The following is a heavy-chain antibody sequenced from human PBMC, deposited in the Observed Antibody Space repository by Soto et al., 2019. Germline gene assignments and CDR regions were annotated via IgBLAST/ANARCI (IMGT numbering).Heavy chain of an antibody. Sequence: SETLSLTCTVSGGSISSSSYYWGWIRQPPGKGLEWIGSIYYSGSTYYNPSLKSRVTISVDTSKNQFSLKLSSVTAADTAVYYCARHPPPHIIPYWFDPWGQGTLVTVSS. V-gene: IGHV4-39*01. CDR1: GGSISSSSYY. CDR3: ARHPPPHIIPYWFDP. J-gene: IGHJ5*02. D-gene: IGHD3-3*01. CDR2: IYYSGST.